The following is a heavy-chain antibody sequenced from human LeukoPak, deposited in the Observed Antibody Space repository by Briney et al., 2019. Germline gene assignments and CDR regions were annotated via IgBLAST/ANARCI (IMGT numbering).Heavy chain of an antibody. CDR1: GFTFSSYG. D-gene: IGHD3-22*01. V-gene: IGHV3-30*18. CDR2: ISYDGSNK. Sequence: LPGGSLRLSCAASGFTFSSYGMHWVRQAPGKGLEWVAVISYDGSNKYYADSVKGRFTISRDNSKNTLYLQMNSLRAEDTAVYYCAKDPNTMILHWGQGTLVTVSS. J-gene: IGHJ4*02. CDR3: AKDPNTMILH.